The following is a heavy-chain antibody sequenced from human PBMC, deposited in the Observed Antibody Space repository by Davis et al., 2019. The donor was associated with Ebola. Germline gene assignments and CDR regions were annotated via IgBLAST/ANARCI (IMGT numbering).Heavy chain of an antibody. CDR3: AKSGLSFGVVKYHYGMDV. J-gene: IGHJ6*04. V-gene: IGHV3-23*01. Sequence: PGGSLRLSCAASGFSFSWYTMNWVRQAPGKGLEWVSAISGSGGSTYYADSVKGRFTISRDNSKKTLYLQMNSLRAEDTAVYYCAKSGLSFGVVKYHYGMDVWGKGTTVTVSS. CDR2: ISGSGGST. CDR1: GFSFSWYT. D-gene: IGHD3-3*01.